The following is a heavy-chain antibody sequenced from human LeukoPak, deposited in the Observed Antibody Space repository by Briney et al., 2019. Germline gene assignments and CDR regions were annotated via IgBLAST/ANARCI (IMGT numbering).Heavy chain of an antibody. V-gene: IGHV1-69*01. J-gene: IGHJ4*02. CDR1: GGTFSSYA. CDR2: IIPIFGTA. Sequence: SVKVSCKASGGTFSSYAISWVRQAPGQGLEWMGGIIPIFGTANYAQKFQGRVTITADESTSTAYMELSSLRSEDTAVYYCTRNGQPHGGEFDYWGQGTLVTVSS. D-gene: IGHD2-8*01. CDR3: TRNGQPHGGEFDY.